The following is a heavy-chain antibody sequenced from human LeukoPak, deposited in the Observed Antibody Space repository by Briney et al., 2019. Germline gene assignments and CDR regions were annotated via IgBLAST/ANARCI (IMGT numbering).Heavy chain of an antibody. V-gene: IGHV1-8*01. CDR1: GYTFTSYD. D-gene: IGHD3-9*01. CDR3: ARGVYYDILAGYYCWFDP. CDR2: MNPNSGNT. J-gene: IGHJ5*02. Sequence: EASVKVSCTASGYTFTSYDINWVRQAPGQGLEWMGWMNPNSGNTGYAQKFQGRVTMTRNTSISTAYMELTSLRSADTAVYYCARGVYYDILAGYYCWFDPWGQGTLVTVSS.